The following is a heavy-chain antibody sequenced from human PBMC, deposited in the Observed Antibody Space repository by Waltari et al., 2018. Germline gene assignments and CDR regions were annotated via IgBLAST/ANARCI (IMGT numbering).Heavy chain of an antibody. D-gene: IGHD3-22*01. CDR2: IYTSGST. V-gene: IGHV4-4*09. J-gene: IGHJ4*02. Sequence: QVQLQVSGPGLVQPSETLSLTCTVSGGSISSYYWSWIRHPPGKGLEWIGYIYTSGSTNYNPSLKSRVTISVDTSKNQFALKLSSVTAADTAVYYCARGGKDYYDSSGYYLDYWGQGTLVTVSS. CDR1: GGSISSYY. CDR3: ARGGKDYYDSSGYYLDY.